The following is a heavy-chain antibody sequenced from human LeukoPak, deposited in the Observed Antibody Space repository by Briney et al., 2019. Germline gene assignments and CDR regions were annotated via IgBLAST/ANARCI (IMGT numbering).Heavy chain of an antibody. CDR1: GFTFSTYA. CDR3: AKDYKQWYHLEY. Sequence: PGGSLRLSCAASGFTFSTYAMTWVRQAPGKGLEWVSGISGSGANTYYADSVKGRFTISRDNSKNTLYLQMNSLRAEDTAVYYWAKDYKQWYHLEYWGQGPWSPSPQ. D-gene: IGHD6-19*01. V-gene: IGHV3-23*01. J-gene: IGHJ4*02. CDR2: ISGSGANT.